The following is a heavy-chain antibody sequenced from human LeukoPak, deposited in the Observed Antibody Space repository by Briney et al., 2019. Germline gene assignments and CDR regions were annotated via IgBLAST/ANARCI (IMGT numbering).Heavy chain of an antibody. CDR3: VGEARGYHYTYFDY. V-gene: IGHV3-13*01. Sequence: GGSLRLSCTASGFTLGGHDMHWVRQTTGDGLEWVSAVSAGHHAFYAGSVKGRFTVSREDAKNSLYLQMNSLRAGDTAVYYCVGEARGYHYTYFDYWGQGSLVTVSS. D-gene: IGHD5-18*01. CDR2: VSAGHHA. J-gene: IGHJ4*02. CDR1: GFTLGGHD.